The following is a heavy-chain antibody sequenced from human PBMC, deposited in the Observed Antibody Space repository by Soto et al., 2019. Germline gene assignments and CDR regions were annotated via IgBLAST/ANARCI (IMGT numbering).Heavy chain of an antibody. V-gene: IGHV4-59*01. CDR1: GGSITTYY. CDR3: AGAAKRYNWFDP. D-gene: IGHD5-18*01. J-gene: IGHJ5*02. CDR2: IYYSGNT. Sequence: PSETLSLTCSGSGGSITTYYWSWIRQPPGKGLEWIGYIYYSGNTNYNPSLESRVTISVDTSENQFSLRLTSVTAADTAVYYCAGAAKRYNWFDPWGQGTLVTVSS.